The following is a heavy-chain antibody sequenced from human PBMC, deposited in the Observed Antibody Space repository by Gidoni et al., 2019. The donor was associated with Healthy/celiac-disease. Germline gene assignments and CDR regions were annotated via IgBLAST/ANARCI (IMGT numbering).Heavy chain of an antibody. D-gene: IGHD6-19*01. Sequence: QVQLVESGGGVVQPGRSLRLSCAASRSTFSSYGRHWVRQAPGKGLEWVAVIWYDGSNKYYADSVKGRFTISRDNSKNTLYLQMNSLRAEDTAVYYCARGDSSGYYFDYWGQGTLVTVSS. CDR3: ARGDSSGYYFDY. CDR2: IWYDGSNK. V-gene: IGHV3-33*01. J-gene: IGHJ4*02. CDR1: RSTFSSYG.